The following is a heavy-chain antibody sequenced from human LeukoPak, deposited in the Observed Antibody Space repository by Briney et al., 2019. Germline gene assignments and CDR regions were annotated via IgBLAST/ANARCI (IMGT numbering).Heavy chain of an antibody. CDR1: GGSISSSSYY. J-gene: IGHJ6*02. V-gene: IGHV4-39*01. CDR3: ARLQGYYYDSSGYYYAEPDDYYYGMDV. Sequence: PSETLSLTCTVSGGSISSSSYYWGWIRQPPGKGLEWIGSIYYSGSTYYNPSLKSRVTISVDTSKNQFSLKLSSVTAADTAVYYCARLQGYYYDSSGYYYAEPDDYYYGMDVWGQGPRSPSP. CDR2: IYYSGST. D-gene: IGHD3-22*01.